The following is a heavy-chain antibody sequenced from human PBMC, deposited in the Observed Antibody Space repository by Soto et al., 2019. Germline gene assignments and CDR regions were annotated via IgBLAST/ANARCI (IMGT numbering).Heavy chain of an antibody. CDR2: ISYNGST. Sequence: QVQLQESGPGLVKPSQTLSLTCTVSGGSISSGGYYGSWIRQSPGKGLEWIGYISYNGSTYYNPSLKSRLTISGDTSKNQFSLKLSSVTAADTAVYYCARAVLDFWSAYYGAVDIWGQGTMVTVSS. CDR3: ARAVLDFWSAYYGAVDI. J-gene: IGHJ3*02. V-gene: IGHV4-31*03. D-gene: IGHD3-3*01. CDR1: GGSISSGGYY.